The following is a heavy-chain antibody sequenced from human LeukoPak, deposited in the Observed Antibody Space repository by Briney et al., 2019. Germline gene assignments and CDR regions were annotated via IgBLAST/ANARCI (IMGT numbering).Heavy chain of an antibody. J-gene: IGHJ4*02. CDR2: IYTGGST. V-gene: IGHV3-53*01. CDR3: ARAVVRGVIIHFDY. CDR1: GLTVSSNY. Sequence: GGSLRLSCAASGLTVSSNYMSWVRQAPGKGLEWVSVIYTGGSTYYADSVKGRFTISGDNSKNTLYLQMHSLRAEDTAVYYCARAVVRGVIIHFDYWGQGTLVTVSS. D-gene: IGHD3-10*01.